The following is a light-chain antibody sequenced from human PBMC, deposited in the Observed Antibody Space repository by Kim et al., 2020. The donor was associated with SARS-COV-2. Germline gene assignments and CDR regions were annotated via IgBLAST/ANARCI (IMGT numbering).Light chain of an antibody. CDR2: EVT. J-gene: IGLJ2*01. CDR3: SSYTSTATSVV. Sequence: QSALTQPPSVSGSPGQSVTISCTGTSSDVGSFNRVSWYQQPPGTAPKLMIYEVTYRLSGVPDRFSGSKSGHTASLTISGLQAEDEADYYCSSYTSTATSVVFGGGTQLTVL. CDR1: SSDVGSFNR. V-gene: IGLV2-18*02.